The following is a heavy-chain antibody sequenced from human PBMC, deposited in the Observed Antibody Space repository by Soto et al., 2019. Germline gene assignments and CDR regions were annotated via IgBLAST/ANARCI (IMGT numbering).Heavy chain of an antibody. D-gene: IGHD3-9*01. CDR2: IYPGDSDT. CDR3: ARRSGTITYGMDV. J-gene: IGHJ6*02. Sequence: PGESLKISCKGSGYSFTSYWIGWVRQMPGKGLEWKGIIYPGDSDTRYSPSFQGQVTISADKSISTAYLQWSSLKASDTAMYYCARRSGTITYGMDVWGQGTTVTVSS. CDR1: GYSFTSYW. V-gene: IGHV5-51*01.